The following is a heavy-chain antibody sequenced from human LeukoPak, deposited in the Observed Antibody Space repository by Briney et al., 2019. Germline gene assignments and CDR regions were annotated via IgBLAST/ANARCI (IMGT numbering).Heavy chain of an antibody. J-gene: IGHJ4*02. Sequence: SETLSLTCTVSGGSIRRSKYYWGWIRQPPGKGLEWIGSIYYSGNTNYNPSLKSRITISVDTSKNQLSLKLSSVTAADTAVYYCAREPLNTYYYDSSGYPDYWGQGTLVTVSS. CDR2: IYYSGNT. D-gene: IGHD3-22*01. CDR3: AREPLNTYYYDSSGYPDY. CDR1: GGSIRRSKYY. V-gene: IGHV4-39*07.